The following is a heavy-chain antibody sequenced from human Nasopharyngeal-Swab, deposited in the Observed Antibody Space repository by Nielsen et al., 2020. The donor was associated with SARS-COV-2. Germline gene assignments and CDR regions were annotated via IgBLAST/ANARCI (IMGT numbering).Heavy chain of an antibody. CDR1: GFTFSSYA. D-gene: IGHD5/OR15-5a*01. J-gene: IGHJ6*02. CDR3: ARDGPSTYYYYGMDV. Sequence: GESLKISCAASGFTFSSYAMHWVRRAPGKGLEWVAVISYDGSNKYYADSVKGRFTISRDNSKNTLYLQMNSLRAEDTAVYYCARDGPSTYYYYGMDVWGQGTTVTVSS. V-gene: IGHV3-30*04. CDR2: ISYDGSNK.